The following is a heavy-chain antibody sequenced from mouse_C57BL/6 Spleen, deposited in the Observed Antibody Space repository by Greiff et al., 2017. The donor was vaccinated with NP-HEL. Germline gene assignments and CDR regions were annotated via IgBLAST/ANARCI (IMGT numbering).Heavy chain of an antibody. CDR1: GYAFSSSW. D-gene: IGHD1-1*01. J-gene: IGHJ2*01. Sequence: VQLQQSGPELVKPGASVKISCKASGYAFSSSWMNWVKQRPGKGLEWIGRIYPGDGDTNYNGKFKGKATLTADKSSSTAYMQLSSLTYEDSAVYFCARVEGTTVVAPGYFDYWGQGTTLTVSS. CDR3: ARVEGTTVVAPGYFDY. V-gene: IGHV1-82*01. CDR2: IYPGDGDT.